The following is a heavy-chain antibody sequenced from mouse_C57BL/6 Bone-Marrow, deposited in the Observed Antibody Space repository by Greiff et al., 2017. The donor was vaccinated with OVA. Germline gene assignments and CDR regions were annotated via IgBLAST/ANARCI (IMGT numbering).Heavy chain of an antibody. D-gene: IGHD2-5*01. V-gene: IGHV14-4*01. CDR3: THYSNYPWFAY. J-gene: IGHJ3*01. CDR2: IDPENGDT. CDR1: GFNIKDDY. Sequence: VQLKQSGAELVRPGASVKLSCTASGFNIKDDYMHWVKQRPEQGLEWIGWIDPENGDTEYASKFQGQATITADTSSNTAYLQLSSLTSEDTAVYYCTHYSNYPWFAYWGQGTLVTVSA.